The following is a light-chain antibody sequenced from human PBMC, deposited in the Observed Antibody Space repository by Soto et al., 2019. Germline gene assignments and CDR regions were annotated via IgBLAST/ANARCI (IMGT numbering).Light chain of an antibody. J-gene: IGKJ1*01. V-gene: IGKV3-20*01. CDR2: GAS. CDR1: QSVSSSY. CDR3: QQYCSSRT. Sequence: EIVMTQSPGTLSLSPGERATLSCRASQSVSSSYLAWYQQKPGQAPRPLIYGASSRATGIPDRFSGSGSGTDFTLTISRLEPEDFAVYYCQQYCSSRTFGQGTKVESK.